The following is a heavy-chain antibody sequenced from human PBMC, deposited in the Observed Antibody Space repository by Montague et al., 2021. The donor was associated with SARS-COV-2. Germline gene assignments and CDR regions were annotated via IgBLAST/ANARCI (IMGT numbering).Heavy chain of an antibody. V-gene: IGHV3-30-3*01. Sequence: SLRLSCAASGFTFTTYVHHWVRQAPGGGLEWVALFPSDGGHTQYADSVRGRFTIYRDTSISTLYLQMDSLRPDDTAVYFCAREIGTSGWAGFFDFRGQGTLVTVSP. CDR3: AREIGTSGWAGFFDF. CDR2: FPSDGGHT. D-gene: IGHD6-19*01. CDR1: GFTFTTYV. J-gene: IGHJ4*02.